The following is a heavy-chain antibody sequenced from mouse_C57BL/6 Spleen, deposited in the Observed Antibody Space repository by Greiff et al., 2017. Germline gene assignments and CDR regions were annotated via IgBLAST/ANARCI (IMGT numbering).Heavy chain of an antibody. Sequence: EVKLEESGGGLVQPGGSLKLSCAASGFTFSDYYMYWVRQTPEKRLEWVAYISNGGGSTYYPDTVKGRFTISRDNAKNTLYLQMSRLKSEDTAMYYCARAGGNWAPFDYWGQGTTLTVSS. CDR2: ISNGGGST. CDR3: ARAGGNWAPFDY. V-gene: IGHV5-12*01. J-gene: IGHJ2*01. D-gene: IGHD4-1*01. CDR1: GFTFSDYY.